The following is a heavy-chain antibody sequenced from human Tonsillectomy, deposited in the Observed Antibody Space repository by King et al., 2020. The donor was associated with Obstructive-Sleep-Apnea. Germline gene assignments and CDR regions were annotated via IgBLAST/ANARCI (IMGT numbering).Heavy chain of an antibody. CDR2: ISAYNGNT. Sequence: QLVQSGAEVKKPGASVKVSCKASGYTFTSIGISWVRQPPGQGLEWMGWISAYNGNTYHAQKLQDRVTMTTDTSTSTAYMERRSLRSDDTAVYYCVRDSSPFDIWGRGTLVTVSS. J-gene: IGHJ2*01. V-gene: IGHV1-18*01. CDR1: GYTFTSIG. CDR3: VRDSSPFDI. D-gene: IGHD2-2*01.